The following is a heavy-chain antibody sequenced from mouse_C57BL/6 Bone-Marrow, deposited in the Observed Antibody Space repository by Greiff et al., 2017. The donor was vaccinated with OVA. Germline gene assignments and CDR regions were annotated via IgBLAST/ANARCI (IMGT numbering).Heavy chain of an antibody. V-gene: IGHV7-3*01. CDR1: GFTFTDYY. CDR3: ARMGGVAPARYFDV. CDR2: IRHTANGYTS. Sequence: EVNVVESGGGLVQPGGSLSLSCAASGFTFTDYYMSWVRQPPGKALEWLGFIRHTANGYTSEYSASVKGRLTISRDNAQSILYLQRNDLGAEDSATDYCARMGGVAPARYFDVWGTGTTVPVST. D-gene: IGHD1-1*01. J-gene: IGHJ1*03.